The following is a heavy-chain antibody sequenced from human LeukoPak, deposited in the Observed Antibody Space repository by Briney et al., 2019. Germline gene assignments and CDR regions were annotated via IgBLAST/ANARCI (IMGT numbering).Heavy chain of an antibody. D-gene: IGHD3-10*02. V-gene: IGHV1-18*01. CDR1: GYTFTSYG. J-gene: IGHJ4*02. CDR3: ARDPTIYGTSTAPDY. Sequence: ASVKVSCKASGYTFTSYGISWVRQAPGQGLEWMGWISAYNGNTNYAQMLQGRVTMTTDTSTSTAYMELRSLRSDDTAVYYCARDPTIYGTSTAPDYWGQGTLVTVSS. CDR2: ISAYNGNT.